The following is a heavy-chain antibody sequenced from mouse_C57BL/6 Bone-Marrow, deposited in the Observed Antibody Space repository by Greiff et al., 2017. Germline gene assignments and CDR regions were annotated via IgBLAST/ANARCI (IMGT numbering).Heavy chain of an antibody. CDR3: ARGRWSWFAY. V-gene: IGHV1-69*01. CDR1: GYTFTSYW. D-gene: IGHD2-3*01. Sequence: QVQLQQSGAELVMPGASVKLSCKASGYTFTSYWMHWVKQRPGQGLEWIGEIDPSDSYTNYNQKFKGKSTLTVDKSSSTAYMQLSSLTSEDSAVYYGARGRWSWFAYWGQGTLVTVSA. J-gene: IGHJ3*01. CDR2: IDPSDSYT.